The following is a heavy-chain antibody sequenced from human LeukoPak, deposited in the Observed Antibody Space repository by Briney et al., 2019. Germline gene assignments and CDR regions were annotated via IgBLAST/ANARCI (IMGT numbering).Heavy chain of an antibody. J-gene: IGHJ4*02. D-gene: IGHD3-22*01. CDR3: AKDDYYDSSGPFDY. CDR1: GFTFSSYG. V-gene: IGHV3-30*18. CDR2: ISYDGSNK. Sequence: GRSLRLSCAAYGFTFSSYGMHWVRQAPGKGLEWVAVISYDGSNKYYADSVKGRFTISRDNSKNTLYLQMNSLRAEDTAVYYCAKDDYYDSSGPFDYWGQGTLVTVSS.